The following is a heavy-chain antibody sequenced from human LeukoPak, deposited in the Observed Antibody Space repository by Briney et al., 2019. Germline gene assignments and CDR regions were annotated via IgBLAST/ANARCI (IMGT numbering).Heavy chain of an antibody. CDR2: IRYDAANQ. J-gene: IGHJ4*02. V-gene: IGHV3-30*02. D-gene: IGHD6-19*01. Sequence: GGSLRLSCGASGFDFSNNGMHWVRQAPGEGLEWVAFIRYDAANQYYADSVKGRFTISRDNSKNTLYLEMDSLRSEDTAIYHCAKDIAVSDSYFDYWGQGTLVTVTS. CDR1: GFDFSNNG. CDR3: AKDIAVSDSYFDY.